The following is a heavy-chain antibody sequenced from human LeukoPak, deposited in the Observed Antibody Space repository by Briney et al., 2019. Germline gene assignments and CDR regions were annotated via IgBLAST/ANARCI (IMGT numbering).Heavy chain of an antibody. CDR2: ISHDGSNK. Sequence: GRSLRLSCAASGFTFSSYSMHWVRQAPGKGLEWVAVISHDGSNKDYADSVKGRITISRDNSKKTLYLQMNSLRVEDTAMYYCARDAGGFRLGELYHYYYYGMDVWGQGTSVTVSS. V-gene: IGHV3-30*04. CDR3: ARDAGGFRLGELYHYYYYGMDV. J-gene: IGHJ6*02. D-gene: IGHD3-16*01. CDR1: GFTFSSYS.